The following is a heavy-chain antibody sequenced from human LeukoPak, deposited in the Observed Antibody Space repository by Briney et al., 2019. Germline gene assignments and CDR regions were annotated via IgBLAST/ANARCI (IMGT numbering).Heavy chain of an antibody. D-gene: IGHD1-26*01. V-gene: IGHV1-2*02. CDR1: GYTFTGYY. Sequence: GASVKVSCKASGYTFTGYYMHWVRQAPGQGLEWMGWINPNSGGTNYAQKFQGRVTMTRDTSISTAYMELSRLRSDDTAVYYCARDLWEWELLGAFDIWGQGTMVTVSS. J-gene: IGHJ3*02. CDR2: INPNSGGT. CDR3: ARDLWEWELLGAFDI.